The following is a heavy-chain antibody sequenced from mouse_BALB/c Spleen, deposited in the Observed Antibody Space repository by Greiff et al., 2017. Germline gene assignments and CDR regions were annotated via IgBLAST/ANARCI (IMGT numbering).Heavy chain of an antibody. D-gene: IGHD1-1*01. CDR3: ARAIITQGYFDV. CDR2: ISSGGSYT. Sequence: DVMLVESGGGLVKPGGSLKLSCAASGFTFSSYAMSWVRQSPEKRLEWVAEISSGGSYTYYPDTVTGRFTISRDNAKNTLYLEMSSLRSEDTAMYYCARAIITQGYFDVWGAGTTVTVSS. V-gene: IGHV5-9-4*01. CDR1: GFTFSSYA. J-gene: IGHJ1*01.